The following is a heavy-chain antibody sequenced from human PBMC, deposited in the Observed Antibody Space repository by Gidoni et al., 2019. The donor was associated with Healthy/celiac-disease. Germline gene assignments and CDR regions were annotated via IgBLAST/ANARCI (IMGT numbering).Heavy chain of an antibody. CDR1: GFTVSSNY. V-gene: IGHV3-66*02. CDR2: IYSGGST. D-gene: IGHD4-17*01. Sequence: EVQLVESGGGWVQPGGSLSLSRAASGFTVSSNYMSWVRQAPGKGLEWVSVIYSGGSTYYADSVKGRFTISRDNSKNTLYLQMNSLRAEDTAVYYCARVGYGDYGGIYFDYWGQGTLVTVSS. J-gene: IGHJ4*02. CDR3: ARVGYGDYGGIYFDY.